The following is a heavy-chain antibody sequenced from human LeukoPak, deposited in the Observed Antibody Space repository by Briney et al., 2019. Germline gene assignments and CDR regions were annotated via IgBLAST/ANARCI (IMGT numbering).Heavy chain of an antibody. D-gene: IGHD2-2*01. CDR1: GGTFSSYA. V-gene: IGHV1-69*04. CDR3: ATTLGYCSSTSCYENNWFDP. CDR2: IIPIFGIA. Sequence: ASVKVSCTASGGTFSSYAISWVRQAPGQGLEWMGRIIPIFGIANYAQKFQGRVTITADKSTSTAYMELSSLRSEDTAVYYCATTLGYCSSTSCYENNWFDPWGQGTLVTVSS. J-gene: IGHJ5*02.